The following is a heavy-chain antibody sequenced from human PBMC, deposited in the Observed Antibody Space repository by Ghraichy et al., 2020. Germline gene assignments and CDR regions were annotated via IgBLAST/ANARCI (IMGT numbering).Heavy chain of an antibody. D-gene: IGHD3-10*01. J-gene: IGHJ6*02. V-gene: IGHV3-23*01. CDR1: GFTFSSYA. CDR2: TSGSGGKT. CDR3: AKVNGVRDYYNALDV. Sequence: GESLNISCAASGFTFSSYAMTWVRQAPGKGLKWVATTSGSGGKTDYADSVKGRFTISRDNSKKTLYLQMKSLRVEDTALYYCAKVNGVRDYYNALDVWGQGTTVTVSS.